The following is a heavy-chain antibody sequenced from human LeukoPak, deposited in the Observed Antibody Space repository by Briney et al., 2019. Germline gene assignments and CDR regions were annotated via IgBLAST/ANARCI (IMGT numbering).Heavy chain of an antibody. CDR3: ARTTYGDY. J-gene: IGHJ4*02. D-gene: IGHD1-1*01. V-gene: IGHV3-7*02. Sequence: PGGSLRLSCAASGFTLGSYWMTWVRQAPRKGLEWADAIKEDGSETYYVDSVKGRFTISRDNAKNSLYLQMSSPRAEDTAAYYCARTTYGDYWGQGTLVTVSS. CDR1: GFTLGSYW. CDR2: IKEDGSET.